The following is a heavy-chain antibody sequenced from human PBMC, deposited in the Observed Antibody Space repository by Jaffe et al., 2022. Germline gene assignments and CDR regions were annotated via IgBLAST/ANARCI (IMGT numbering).Heavy chain of an antibody. CDR1: GFTFSSYD. V-gene: IGHV3-13*01. CDR3: ARGTLPGIAVAGTFSRPPWYFDL. J-gene: IGHJ2*01. CDR2: IGTAGDT. Sequence: EVQLVESGGGLVQPGGSLRLSCAASGFTFSSYDMHWVRQATGKGLEWVSAIGTAGDTYYPGSVKGRFTISRENAKNSLYLQMNSLRAGDTAVYYCARGTLPGIAVAGTFSRPPWYFDLWGRGTLVTVSS. D-gene: IGHD6-19*01.